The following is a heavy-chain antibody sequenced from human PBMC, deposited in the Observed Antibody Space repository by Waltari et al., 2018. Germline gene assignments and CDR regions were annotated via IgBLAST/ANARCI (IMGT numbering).Heavy chain of an antibody. CDR3: ATSNSSSPFVRYGMDV. Sequence: QVQLVQSGAEVKKPGASVKVSCKASGYTFTSYDINWVRPATGQGREWMGWMNPYRRNTGYAQKFQGRVTMTRNTSISTAYMELSSLRSEDTAVYYCATSNSSSPFVRYGMDVWGQGTTVTVSS. J-gene: IGHJ6*02. D-gene: IGHD6-13*01. V-gene: IGHV1-8*01. CDR1: GYTFTSYD. CDR2: MNPYRRNT.